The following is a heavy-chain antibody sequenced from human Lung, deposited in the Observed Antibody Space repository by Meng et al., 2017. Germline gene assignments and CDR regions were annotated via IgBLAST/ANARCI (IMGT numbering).Heavy chain of an antibody. CDR3: ARGRVVVAATPSDH. CDR2: ISSSST. J-gene: IGHJ4*02. CDR1: GFTFSSYS. D-gene: IGHD2-15*01. V-gene: IGHV3-21*01. Sequence: EVQLVESGGGLVKPGGSLRRSCAASGFTFSSYSMNWVRQAPGKGLEWVSSISSSSTYADSVKGRFTISRDNAKNSLYLQMNSLRAEDTAVYYCARGRVVVAATPSDHWGQGTLVTVSS.